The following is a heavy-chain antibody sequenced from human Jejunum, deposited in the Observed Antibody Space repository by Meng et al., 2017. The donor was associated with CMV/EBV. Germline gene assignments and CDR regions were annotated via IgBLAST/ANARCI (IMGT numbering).Heavy chain of an antibody. CDR1: GFVFRGYA. CDR3: AKAYQAAPSTATGES. V-gene: IGHV3-23*01. CDR2: ISGSGDAT. D-gene: IGHD6-13*01. J-gene: IGHJ5*02. Sequence: SGFVFRGYALNWVRQAPGKGLEWVSGISGSGDATYYADSVKGRFIISRDNSKNTVFLQMNSLRAEDTAVYYCAKAYQAAPSTATGESWGQGTLVTVSS.